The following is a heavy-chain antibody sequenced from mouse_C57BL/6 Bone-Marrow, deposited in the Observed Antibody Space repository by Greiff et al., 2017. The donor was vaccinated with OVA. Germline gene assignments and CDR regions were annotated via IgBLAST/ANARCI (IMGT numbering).Heavy chain of an antibody. CDR2: INPNNGGT. CDR3: AREEDIYYGSSSYYFDY. CDR1: GYTFTDYY. V-gene: IGHV1-26*01. D-gene: IGHD1-1*01. J-gene: IGHJ2*01. Sequence: VQLQQSGPELVKPGASVKISCKASGYTFTDYYMNWVKQSHGKSLEWIGDINPNNGGTSYNQKFKGKATLTVDKSSSTAYMELRSLTSEDSAVYYCAREEDIYYGSSSYYFDYWAKAPLSQSPQ.